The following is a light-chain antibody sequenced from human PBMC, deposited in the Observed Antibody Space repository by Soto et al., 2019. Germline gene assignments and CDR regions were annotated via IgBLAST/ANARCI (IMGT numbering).Light chain of an antibody. CDR2: GNS. J-gene: IGLJ1*01. CDR1: SSNIGAGYD. V-gene: IGLV1-40*01. Sequence: QPVLTQPPSVSGAPGQRVTISCTGSSSNIGAGYDVNWYQQLPGTSPKLLIYGNSNRPSGVPDRFSGSKSDTSASLAITGLQAEDEADYYCHSYDSSLSGYVFGAGTKVTVL. CDR3: HSYDSSLSGYV.